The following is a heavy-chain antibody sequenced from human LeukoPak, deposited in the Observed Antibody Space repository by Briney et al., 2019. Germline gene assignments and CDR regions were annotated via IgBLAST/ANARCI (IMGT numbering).Heavy chain of an antibody. J-gene: IGHJ6*02. D-gene: IGHD2-2*01. CDR2: INHSGST. CDR3: ARGRPPRWYCSSTSCYWDYYYYGMDV. CDR1: GGSFSGYY. Sequence: SETLSLTCAVYGGSFSGYYWSWIRQPPGKGLEWIGEINHSGSTNYNPSLKSRVTISVDTSKNQFSLKLSSVTAADTAVYYCARGRPPRWYCSSTSCYWDYYYYGMDVWGQGTTVTVSS. V-gene: IGHV4-34*01.